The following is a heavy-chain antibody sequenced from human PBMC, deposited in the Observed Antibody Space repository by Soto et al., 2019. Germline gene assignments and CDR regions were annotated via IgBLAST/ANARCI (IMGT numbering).Heavy chain of an antibody. CDR1: GFIFNNYW. Sequence: PGGSLRLSCAASGFIFNNYWMHWVRQAPGKGLVWVARINGDGTTTYVDSVKGRFTISRDNAKNMVYLQMNSLRAEDTAMYYCGRGSGPRGRPYWGQGISVTVS. D-gene: IGHD6-25*01. CDR3: GRGSGPRGRPY. CDR2: INGDGTT. V-gene: IGHV3-74*01. J-gene: IGHJ4*02.